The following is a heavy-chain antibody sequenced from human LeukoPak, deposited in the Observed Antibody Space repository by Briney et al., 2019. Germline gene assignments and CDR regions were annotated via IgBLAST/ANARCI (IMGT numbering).Heavy chain of an antibody. V-gene: IGHV1-18*01. CDR3: ARALSIAAAGSAEYFQH. D-gene: IGHD6-13*01. CDR2: ISAYNGNT. Sequence: ASVKVSCKASGYTFTSYGISWVRQAPGQGLEWMGWISAYNGNTNYAQKLQGRVTMTTDTSTSTAYMELRSLRSDDTAVYSCARALSIAAAGSAEYFQHWGQGTLVTVSS. CDR1: GYTFTSYG. J-gene: IGHJ1*01.